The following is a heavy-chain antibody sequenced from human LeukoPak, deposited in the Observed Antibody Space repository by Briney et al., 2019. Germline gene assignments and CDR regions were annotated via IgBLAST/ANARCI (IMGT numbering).Heavy chain of an antibody. Sequence: PGGSLRLSCAASGFTFSTYAMSWVRQAPGKGLEWVSAISGSGGSTYYADSVKGRFTISRDNSKNTLYLKMNSLRAEDTAVYYCARGGYSYGLSYWGQGTLVTVSS. CDR2: ISGSGGST. D-gene: IGHD5-18*01. CDR3: ARGGYSYGLSY. J-gene: IGHJ4*02. CDR1: GFTFSTYA. V-gene: IGHV3-23*01.